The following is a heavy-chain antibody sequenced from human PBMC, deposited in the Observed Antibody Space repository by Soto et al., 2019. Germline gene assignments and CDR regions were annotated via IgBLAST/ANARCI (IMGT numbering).Heavy chain of an antibody. V-gene: IGHV3-23*01. CDR2: ISGSGGST. D-gene: IGHD2-15*01. J-gene: IGHJ4*02. CDR1: GFTFSSYA. Sequence: AGGSLRLSCAASGFTFSSYAMSWVRQAPGKGLEWVSAISGSGGSTYYADSVKGRFTISRDNSKNTLYLQMNSLRAEDTAVYYCAKDPRPPMRWFDYWGQGTLVTVSS. CDR3: AKDPRPPMRWFDY.